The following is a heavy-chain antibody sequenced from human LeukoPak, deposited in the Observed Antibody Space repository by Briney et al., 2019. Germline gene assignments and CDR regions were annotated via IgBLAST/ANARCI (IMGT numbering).Heavy chain of an antibody. CDR3: ARGYRDSRGLSLDS. J-gene: IGHJ4*02. D-gene: IGHD3-22*01. CDR2: INPNSGGT. CDR1: GYTFTAYY. V-gene: IGHV1-2*02. Sequence: ASVKVSCKASGYTFTAYYIHWVRQAPGQGLEWMGWINPNSGGTKYAEKFQGRVTMTPDTSISTAYMELSRLTSDDTAIYFCARGYRDSRGLSLDSWGQGTLVTVSS.